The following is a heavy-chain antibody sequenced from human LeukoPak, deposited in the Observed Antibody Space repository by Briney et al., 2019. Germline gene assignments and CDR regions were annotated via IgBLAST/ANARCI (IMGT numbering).Heavy chain of an antibody. Sequence: GGSLRLSCAASGFTFSSYAMTWVRQAPGKGLEWVSGISGSGGRTHYADSVKGRFTISRDNSKDTLYLQMNSLRAEDTALYYCAKERSSGWPFDYWGQGTLVTVSS. V-gene: IGHV3-23*01. J-gene: IGHJ4*02. CDR1: GFTFSSYA. D-gene: IGHD6-19*01. CDR2: ISGSGGRT. CDR3: AKERSSGWPFDY.